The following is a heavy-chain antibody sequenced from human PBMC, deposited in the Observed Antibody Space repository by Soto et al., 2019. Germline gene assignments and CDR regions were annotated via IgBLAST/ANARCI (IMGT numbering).Heavy chain of an antibody. D-gene: IGHD3-10*01. CDR3: ARDYFSVHHFDY. J-gene: IGHJ4*02. V-gene: IGHV3-33*01. Sequence: GGSLRLSCAASGFTFSSYGMHWVRQAPGKGLEWVTVIWYDGSNKYYADSVKGRFTISRDNSKNTLYLQMNSLRAEDTAVYYCARDYFSVHHFDYWGQGTLVTVSS. CDR2: IWYDGSNK. CDR1: GFTFSSYG.